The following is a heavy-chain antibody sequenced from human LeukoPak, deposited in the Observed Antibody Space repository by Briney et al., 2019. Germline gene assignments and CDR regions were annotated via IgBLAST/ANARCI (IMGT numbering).Heavy chain of an antibody. Sequence: GASVKVSCKASGYTFTSYGISWVRQAPGQGLEWMGWINPNSGGTNYAQKFQGRVTMTRDTSISTAYMELSRLRSDDTAVYYCARDNGFGGFDYWGQGTLVTVSS. V-gene: IGHV1-2*02. CDR1: GYTFTSYG. CDR3: ARDNGFGGFDY. CDR2: INPNSGGT. D-gene: IGHD3-10*01. J-gene: IGHJ4*02.